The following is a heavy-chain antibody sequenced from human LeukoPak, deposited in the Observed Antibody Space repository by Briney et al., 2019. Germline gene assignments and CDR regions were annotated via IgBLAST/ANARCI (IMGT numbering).Heavy chain of an antibody. CDR2: INHSGST. CDR1: GVSFSGYY. Sequence: SETLSLTCAVYGVSFSGYYWSWIRQPPGKGLEWIGEINHSGSTNYNPSLKSRVTISVDTSKNQFSLKLSSVTAANTAVYYCARGRLIVVVPAAIHAFDIWGQGTMVTVSS. D-gene: IGHD2-2*01. J-gene: IGHJ3*02. V-gene: IGHV4-34*01. CDR3: ARGRLIVVVPAAIHAFDI.